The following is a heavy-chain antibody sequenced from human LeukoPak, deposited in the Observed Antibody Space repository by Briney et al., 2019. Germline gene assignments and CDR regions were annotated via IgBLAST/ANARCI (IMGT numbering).Heavy chain of an antibody. CDR2: ISYDGSNK. J-gene: IGHJ4*02. CDR1: GFTFSSYG. V-gene: IGHV3-30*18. CDR3: AKDRQWLLRYYFDY. D-gene: IGHD6-19*01. Sequence: GGSLRLSCAASGFTFSSYGMHWVRQAPGKGLEWVAVISYDGSNKYYADSVKGRFTISRDNSKNTLYLQMNSLRAEDTAVYYSAKDRQWLLRYYFDYWGQGTLVTVSS.